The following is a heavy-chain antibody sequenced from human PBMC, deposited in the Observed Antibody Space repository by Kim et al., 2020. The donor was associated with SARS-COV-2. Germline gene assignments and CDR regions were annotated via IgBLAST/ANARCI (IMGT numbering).Heavy chain of an antibody. J-gene: IGHJ5*02. CDR2: INHSGST. CDR3: ARGQAYGSGSYYHWDWYWLDT. D-gene: IGHD3-10*01. V-gene: IGHV4-34*01. Sequence: SETLSLTCAVYGGSFSGYYWSWIRQPPGKGLEWIGEINHSGSTNYNPSLKSRVTISVDTSKNQFSLKLSSVTAADTSVYYCARGQAYGSGSYYHWDWYWLDTWGQGTLVTVSS. CDR1: GGSFSGYY.